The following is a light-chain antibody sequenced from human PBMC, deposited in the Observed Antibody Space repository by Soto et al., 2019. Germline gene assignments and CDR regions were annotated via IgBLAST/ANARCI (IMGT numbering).Light chain of an antibody. J-gene: IGKJ1*01. CDR1: QSVSNN. Sequence: EIVLTQSPGTLSLSPGESAPLSCRASQSVSNNYLAWYQQKPGQAPRLLIYGASNRATGIPDRFSGSGSGTEFTLTISSLQSEDFAVYYCQQYNNWPPVTFGQGTKVEIK. V-gene: IGKV3D-15*01. CDR2: GAS. CDR3: QQYNNWPPVT.